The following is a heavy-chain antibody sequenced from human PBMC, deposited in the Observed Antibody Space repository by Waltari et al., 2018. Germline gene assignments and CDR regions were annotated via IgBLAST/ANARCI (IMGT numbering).Heavy chain of an antibody. V-gene: IGHV3-7*01. CDR2: FNDDGTNE. Sequence: EVQLVESGGGLVQPGGSLRLSCVAYGFDFHGYGMGWFRQAPGKRLEWVGKFNDDGTNEFYVESLKGPITISRDNAKNSVYLQTTSLRAEDTALYYCARSGLVSAFDYWGQGSLVTVAS. CDR1: GFDFHGYG. J-gene: IGHJ4*02. CDR3: ARSGLVSAFDY. D-gene: IGHD3-9*01.